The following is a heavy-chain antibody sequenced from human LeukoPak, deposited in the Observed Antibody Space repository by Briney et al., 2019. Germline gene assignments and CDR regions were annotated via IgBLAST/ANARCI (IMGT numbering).Heavy chain of an antibody. D-gene: IGHD6-19*01. CDR3: ATTAGYSSGWSDRYYFDY. J-gene: IGHJ4*02. CDR2: IFPGDSDT. Sequence: GESLKISCKGSGYRITSYWIAWVRQKPGKGLEWMGIIFPGDSDTRYSPSFQGQVTISADKSISTAYLQWSSLKASDTAMYYCATTAGYSSGWSDRYYFDYWGQGTLVTVSS. V-gene: IGHV5-51*01. CDR1: GYRITSYW.